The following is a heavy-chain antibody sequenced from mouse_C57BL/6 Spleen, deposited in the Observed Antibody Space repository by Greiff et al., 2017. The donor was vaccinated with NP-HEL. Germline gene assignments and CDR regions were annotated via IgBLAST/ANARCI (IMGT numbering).Heavy chain of an antibody. V-gene: IGHV1-69*01. CDR2: IDPTDSDT. Sequence: VQLQQPGAELVMPGASVKLSCKASGYTFTSYWMHWVKQRPGQGLEWIGEIDPTDSDTNYNQKFKGKSTLTVDKSSSTAYMQLSSLTSEDSAVYYCARTITTVVDSWFAYWGQGTLVTVSA. CDR1: GYTFTSYW. J-gene: IGHJ3*01. CDR3: ARTITTVVDSWFAY. D-gene: IGHD1-1*01.